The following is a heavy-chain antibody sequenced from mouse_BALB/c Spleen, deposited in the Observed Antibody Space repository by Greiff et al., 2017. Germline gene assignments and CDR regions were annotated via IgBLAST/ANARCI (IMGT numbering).Heavy chain of an antibody. D-gene: IGHD2-1*01. CDR1: GYSFTSYY. J-gene: IGHJ4*01. CDR2: IDPFNGGT. Sequence: EVQLQQSGPELMKPGASVKISCKASGYSFTSYYMHWVKQSHGKSLEWIGYIDPFNGGTSYNQKFKGKATLTVDKSSSTAYMHLSSLTSEDSAVYYCARYHYGNYDRGYYAMDYWGQGTSVTVSS. CDR3: ARYHYGNYDRGYYAMDY. V-gene: IGHV1-28*01.